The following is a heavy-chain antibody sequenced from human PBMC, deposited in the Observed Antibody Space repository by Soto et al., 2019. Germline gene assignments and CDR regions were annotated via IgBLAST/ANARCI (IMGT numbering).Heavy chain of an antibody. CDR3: ARAHYSNYGRYYYYYGMDV. J-gene: IGHJ6*02. D-gene: IGHD4-4*01. Sequence: GGSLRLSCAASGFTFSSYWMHWVHQAPGKGLVWVSRINSDGSSTSYADSVKGRFTISRDNAKNTLYLQMNSLRAEDTAVYYCARAHYSNYGRYYYYYGMDVWGQGTTVTVSS. CDR2: INSDGSST. CDR1: GFTFSSYW. V-gene: IGHV3-74*01.